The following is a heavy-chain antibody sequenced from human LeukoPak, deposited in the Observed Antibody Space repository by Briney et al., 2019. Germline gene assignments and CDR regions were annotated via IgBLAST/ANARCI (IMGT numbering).Heavy chain of an antibody. Sequence: RGSLRLSCAASGFTFSDYYMSWIRQAPGKGLEWVSYISSSGSTIYYADSVKGRFTISRDNAKNSLYLQMNSLRAEDMALYYCARDRVGALGDAFDIWGQGTMVTVSS. J-gene: IGHJ3*02. CDR3: ARDRVGALGDAFDI. D-gene: IGHD1-26*01. CDR1: GFTFSDYY. CDR2: ISSSGSTI. V-gene: IGHV3-11*01.